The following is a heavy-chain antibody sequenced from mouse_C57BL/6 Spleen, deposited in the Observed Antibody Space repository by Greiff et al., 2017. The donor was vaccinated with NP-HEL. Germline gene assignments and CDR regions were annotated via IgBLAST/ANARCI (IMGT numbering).Heavy chain of an antibody. V-gene: IGHV1-69*01. CDR3: ARCDYAGFFDY. CDR2: IDPSDSYT. CDR1: GYTFTSYW. D-gene: IGHD2-4*01. Sequence: QVQLQQSGAELVMPGASVKLSCKASGYTFTSYWMHWVKQRPGQGLEWIGEIDPSDSYTNYNQKFKGKSTLTVDKSSSTAYMQLSSLTSEDSAVYYCARCDYAGFFDYWGQGTTLTVSS. J-gene: IGHJ2*01.